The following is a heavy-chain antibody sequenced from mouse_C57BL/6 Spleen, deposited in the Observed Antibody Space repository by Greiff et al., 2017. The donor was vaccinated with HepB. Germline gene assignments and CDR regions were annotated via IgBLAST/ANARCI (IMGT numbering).Heavy chain of an antibody. D-gene: IGHD2-4*01. V-gene: IGHV5-17*01. J-gene: IGHJ2*01. Sequence: EVQLVESGGGLVKPGGSLKLSCAASGFTFSDYGMHWVRQAPEKGLEWVAYISSGSSTIYYADTVKGRFTISRDNAKNTLFLQMTSLRSEDTAMYYCARRPPGYDYDETGYFDYWGQGTTLTVSS. CDR1: GFTFSDYG. CDR3: ARRPPGYDYDETGYFDY. CDR2: ISSGSSTI.